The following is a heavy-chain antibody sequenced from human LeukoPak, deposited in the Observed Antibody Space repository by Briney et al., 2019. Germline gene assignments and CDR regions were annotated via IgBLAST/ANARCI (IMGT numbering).Heavy chain of an antibody. CDR2: ISYRGST. CDR3: ATNAGPAPLDAIDI. Sequence: PSETLSLTCTVSGDSMNRHYWSWIRQTPGTGLEWIGYISYRGSTNYNPSLKSRVTMSVDTSNNQFSLRLSSVTAADTAVYYCATNAGPAPLDAIDIWGQGTIVIVSS. V-gene: IGHV4-59*08. J-gene: IGHJ3*02. CDR1: GDSMNRHY. D-gene: IGHD2-2*01.